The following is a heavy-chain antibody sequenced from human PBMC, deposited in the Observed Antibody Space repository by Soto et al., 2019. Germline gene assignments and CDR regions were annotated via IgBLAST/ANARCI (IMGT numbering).Heavy chain of an antibody. CDR2: ISGSGDST. Sequence: EVQLLESGGGLVQPGGSLRLSCAASGFTFSSYAMRWVRQAPGKGLEWVSAISGSGDSTYYADSVKGRFTTSRDNSKNTLYAPIHGLRAEDTAVYYCARRGRGSYYDYWCQGTLVTVSS. CDR3: ARRGRGSYYDY. D-gene: IGHD1-26*01. CDR1: GFTFSSYA. V-gene: IGHV3-23*01. J-gene: IGHJ4*02.